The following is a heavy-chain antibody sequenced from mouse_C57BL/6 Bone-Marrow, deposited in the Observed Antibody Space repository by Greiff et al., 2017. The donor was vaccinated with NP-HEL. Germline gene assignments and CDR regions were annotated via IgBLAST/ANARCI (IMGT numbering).Heavy chain of an antibody. Sequence: QVQLKQPGAELVMPGASVKLSCKASGYTFTSYWMHWVKHRPGQGLEWIGEIDPSDSYTNYNQKFKGKSTLTVDKSSSTAYMQLSSLTSEDSAVYYCARGRYYGSRQYYFDYWGQGTTLTVSS. D-gene: IGHD1-1*01. J-gene: IGHJ2*01. CDR2: IDPSDSYT. CDR1: GYTFTSYW. V-gene: IGHV1-69*01. CDR3: ARGRYYGSRQYYFDY.